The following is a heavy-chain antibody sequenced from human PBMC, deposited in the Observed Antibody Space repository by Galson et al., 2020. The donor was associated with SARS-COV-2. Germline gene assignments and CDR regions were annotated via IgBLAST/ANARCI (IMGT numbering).Heavy chain of an antibody. D-gene: IGHD3-10*01. J-gene: IGHJ6*02. CDR1: GYSFTDYF. CDR2: IHPNTGGT. Sequence: ASVKFSCEASGYSFTDYFINWVRQAPGQGLEWMGRIHPNTGGTNLPQKFHDRVTLTRDTSINTAYMGLSSLRPDDTALYYCARGATYALGYGMDVWGQGTTVTVSS. V-gene: IGHV1-2*06. CDR3: ARGATYALGYGMDV.